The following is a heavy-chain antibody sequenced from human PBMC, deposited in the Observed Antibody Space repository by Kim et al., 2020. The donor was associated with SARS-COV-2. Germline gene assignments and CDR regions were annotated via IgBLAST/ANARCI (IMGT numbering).Heavy chain of an antibody. J-gene: IGHJ5*02. D-gene: IGHD3-10*01. V-gene: IGHV1-3*01. CDR3: ARGGSGRAPSDP. CDR2: INAGNGNT. Sequence: ASVKVSCKASGYTFTSYAMHWVRQAPGQRLEWMGWINAGNGNTKYSQKFQGRVTITRDTSASTAYMELSSLRSEDTAVYYCARGGSGRAPSDPWGQGTLVTVSS. CDR1: GYTFTSYA.